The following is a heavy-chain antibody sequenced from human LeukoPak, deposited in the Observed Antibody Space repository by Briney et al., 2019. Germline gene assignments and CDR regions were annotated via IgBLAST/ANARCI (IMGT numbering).Heavy chain of an antibody. CDR3: AKTPAPVFGSKHYFDY. CDR2: ISYHGINE. D-gene: IGHD3-3*01. CDR1: GFSFSDYN. J-gene: IGHJ4*02. Sequence: GGSLRLSCAASGFSFSDYNMHWVRQAPGKGLEWMAVISYHGINEYYADSVKGRFTISRDNSKNTLYVQMNSLRVEDTAVYYCAKTPAPVFGSKHYFDYWGQGSLVTVSS. V-gene: IGHV3-30*18.